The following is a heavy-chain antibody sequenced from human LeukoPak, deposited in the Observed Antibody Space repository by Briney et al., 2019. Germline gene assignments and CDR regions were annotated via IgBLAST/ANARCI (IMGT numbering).Heavy chain of an antibody. D-gene: IGHD1-26*01. CDR3: AKGSIVGATMFNYYYYYGMDV. CDR2: ISGSGGST. V-gene: IGHV3-23*01. Sequence: PGGSLRLSCVASGFTFSSYAMSWVRQAPGKGLEWVSAISGSGGSTYYADSVKGRFTISRDNSKNTLYLQMNSLRAEDTAVYYCAKGSIVGATMFNYYYYYGMDVWGQGTTVTVSS. CDR1: GFTFSSYA. J-gene: IGHJ6*02.